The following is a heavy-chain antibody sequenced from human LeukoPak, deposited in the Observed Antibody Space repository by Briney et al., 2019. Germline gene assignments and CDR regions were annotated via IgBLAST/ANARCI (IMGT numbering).Heavy chain of an antibody. D-gene: IGHD4-23*01. V-gene: IGHV3-33*01. CDR2: IWHDGNNK. CDR1: GFTFSSYG. Sequence: GRSLRLSCASSGFTFSSYGMHWVRQAPGKGLEWVAVIWHDGNNKYYADSVKGRFTISRDNAKNTLYLQMNSLRAEDMAVYYCARVYFRTTVVTPPWFDPWGQGTLVTVSS. CDR3: ARVYFRTTVVTPPWFDP. J-gene: IGHJ5*02.